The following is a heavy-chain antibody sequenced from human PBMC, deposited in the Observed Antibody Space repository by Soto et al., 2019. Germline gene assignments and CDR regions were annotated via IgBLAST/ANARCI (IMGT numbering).Heavy chain of an antibody. CDR2: IFSSGST. CDR3: ARAYWHHTWGSLPAAFDP. CDR1: GCSINTFY. Sequence: SETLSLTCTVSGCSINTFYWSWVRLPAGKGLEWIGRIFSSGSTSFNPSLESRVAMSVDTSKNHFSLNLSSVTAADTAVYYCARAYWHHTWGSLPAAFDPWGQGTLVTVSS. V-gene: IGHV4-4*07. D-gene: IGHD3-16*01. J-gene: IGHJ5*02.